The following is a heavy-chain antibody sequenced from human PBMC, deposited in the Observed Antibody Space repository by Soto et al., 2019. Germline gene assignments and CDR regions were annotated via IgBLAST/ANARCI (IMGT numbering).Heavy chain of an antibody. CDR1: GGSISSGDYY. CDR2: IYYSGST. Sequence: QVQLQQSGPGLVKPSQTLSLTSTVSGGSISSGDYYWSWIRQPPGKGLEWIGYIYYSGSTYYNPSLKSRVTISVDTSKNQFSLKLSSVTAADTAVYYCAREGGYESPGRYYGMDVWGQGTTVTVSS. CDR3: AREGGYESPGRYYGMDV. D-gene: IGHD5-12*01. J-gene: IGHJ6*02. V-gene: IGHV4-30-4*01.